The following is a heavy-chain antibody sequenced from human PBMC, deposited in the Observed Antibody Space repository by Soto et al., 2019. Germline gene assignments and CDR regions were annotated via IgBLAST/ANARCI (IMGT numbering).Heavy chain of an antibody. CDR1: GGSISSGGYS. CDR3: ASTYSSSEHLTKNWFDP. D-gene: IGHD6-13*01. CDR2: MYHSGST. V-gene: IGHV4-30-2*01. Sequence: SETLSLTCAVSGGSISSGGYSWSWIRQPPGKGLEWIGYMYHSGSTYYNPSLKSRVTISIDRSKNQFSLKLSSVTAADTAVYYCASTYSSSEHLTKNWFDPWGQGTLVTVSS. J-gene: IGHJ5*02.